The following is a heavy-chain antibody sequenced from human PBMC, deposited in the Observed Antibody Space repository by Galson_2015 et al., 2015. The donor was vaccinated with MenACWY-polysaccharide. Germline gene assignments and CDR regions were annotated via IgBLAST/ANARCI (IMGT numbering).Heavy chain of an antibody. CDR1: GGSIRSYY. Sequence: ETLSLTCSVSGGSIRSYYWSWVRQPAGKGLEWIGRIYTSGSTNYNPSLKSRVTMSVDTSKNQFSLKLSSMTAADTAVYFCARDHSTAFDYWGQGTLVTVSS. CDR2: IYTSGST. V-gene: IGHV4-4*07. CDR3: ARDHSTAFDY. J-gene: IGHJ4*02. D-gene: IGHD1-14*01.